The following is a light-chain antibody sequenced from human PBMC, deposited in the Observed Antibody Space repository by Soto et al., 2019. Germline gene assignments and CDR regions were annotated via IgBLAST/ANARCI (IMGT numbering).Light chain of an antibody. Sequence: ESVLTQSPGTLSLSPGERGTLSCRASQSVSSRSLAWYQQKPGQAPRLLISGASSRAADIPDRFSGSGSGTDFTLTINRLEPEDFAVYYCQQYDSSPRTFGQGTKVDIK. V-gene: IGKV3-20*01. CDR1: QSVSSRS. J-gene: IGKJ1*01. CDR2: GAS. CDR3: QQYDSSPRT.